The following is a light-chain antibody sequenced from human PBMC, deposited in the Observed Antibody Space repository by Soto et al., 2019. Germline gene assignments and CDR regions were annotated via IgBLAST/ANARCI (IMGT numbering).Light chain of an antibody. J-gene: IGKJ5*01. V-gene: IGKV3-11*01. CDR1: QSIHTS. CDR2: DST. Sequence: SAATVSLSPGERATLSCRASQSIHTSLAWYQQKPGQPPRLVVYDSTLRANGVPDRFSGSGSGTDFTLTISSLEPEDFAVYYCQQRSNWPITVGQGTRLEIK. CDR3: QQRSNWPIT.